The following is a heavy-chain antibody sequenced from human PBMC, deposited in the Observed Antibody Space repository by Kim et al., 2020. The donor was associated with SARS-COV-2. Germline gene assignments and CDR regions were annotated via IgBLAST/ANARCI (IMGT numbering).Heavy chain of an antibody. V-gene: IGHV4-31*03. CDR2: IHYTGTT. D-gene: IGHD6-13*01. Sequence: SQTLSLTCSVSGGSISNAAYYWTWIRQLPGKGLEWIGYIHYTGTTYYNPSLKSRVSISVDTSKNQFSLTLISMTAADTAVYYCVLYGSPPEVRWFDPWGQGIVVTVFS. CDR3: VLYGSPPEVRWFDP. CDR1: GGSISNAAYY. J-gene: IGHJ5*02.